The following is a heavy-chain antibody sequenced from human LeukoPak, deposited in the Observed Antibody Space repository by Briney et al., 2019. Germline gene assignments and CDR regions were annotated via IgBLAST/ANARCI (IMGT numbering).Heavy chain of an antibody. Sequence: PGASLRLSCAASGFTFSNYAMRWVRQPPGKGLEWVSGISGSGDSTYYADSVKGRFTISRDNSKNTLYLQMNSLRAEDTAVYYCARRSGIAVAGAFDYWGRGTLVTVSS. V-gene: IGHV3-23*01. D-gene: IGHD6-19*01. CDR1: GFTFSNYA. J-gene: IGHJ4*02. CDR3: ARRSGIAVAGAFDY. CDR2: ISGSGDST.